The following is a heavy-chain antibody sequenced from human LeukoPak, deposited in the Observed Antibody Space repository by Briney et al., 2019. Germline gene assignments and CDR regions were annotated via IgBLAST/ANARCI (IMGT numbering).Heavy chain of an antibody. J-gene: IGHJ4*02. CDR1: GGTFSSYA. Sequence: ASVKVSRKASGGTFSSYAISWVRQAPGQGLEWMGGIIPIFGTANYAQKFQGRVTITADKSTSTAYMELSSLRSEDTAVYYCARAGCSSTSCYVGEIDYWGQGTLVTVSS. V-gene: IGHV1-69*06. CDR2: IIPIFGTA. CDR3: ARAGCSSTSCYVGEIDY. D-gene: IGHD2-2*01.